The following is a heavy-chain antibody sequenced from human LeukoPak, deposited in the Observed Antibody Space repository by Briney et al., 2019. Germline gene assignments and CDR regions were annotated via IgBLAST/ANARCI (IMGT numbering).Heavy chain of an antibody. D-gene: IGHD6-13*01. Sequence: GASVKVSCKASGGTFSSCAISWVRQAPGQGLEWMGGIIPIFGTANYAQKFQGRVTITTDESTSTAYMELSSLRSEDTAVYYCAREGGAAAAAFDYWGQGTLVTVSS. CDR3: AREGGAAAAAFDY. CDR1: GGTFSSCA. V-gene: IGHV1-69*05. J-gene: IGHJ4*02. CDR2: IIPIFGTA.